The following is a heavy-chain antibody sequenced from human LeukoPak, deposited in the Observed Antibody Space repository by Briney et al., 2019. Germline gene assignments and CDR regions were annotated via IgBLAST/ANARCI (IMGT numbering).Heavy chain of an antibody. J-gene: IGHJ3*02. CDR2: ISSSSSTI. D-gene: IGHD1-26*01. V-gene: IGHV3-48*04. CDR1: GFTFSSYS. Sequence: GGSVRLSCAASGFTFSSYSMNWVRQAPGKGLEWVSYISSSSSTIYYADSVKGRFTISRDNAKNSLYLQMNSLRAEDTAVYYCARDGSWELWSEAFDIWGQGTMVTVSS. CDR3: ARDGSWELWSEAFDI.